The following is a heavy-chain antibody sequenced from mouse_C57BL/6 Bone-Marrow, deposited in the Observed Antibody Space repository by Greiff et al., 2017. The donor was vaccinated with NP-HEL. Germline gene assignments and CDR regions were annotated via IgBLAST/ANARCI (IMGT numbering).Heavy chain of an antibody. V-gene: IGHV1-18*01. CDR2: INPNNGGT. D-gene: IGHD2-5*01. Sequence: EVQLQQSGPELVKPGASVKIPCMASGYTFTDYNMDWVKQSHGKSLEWIGDINPNNGGTIYNQKFKGKATLTVDKSSSTAYMELRSLTSEDTAVYYCARVYYSKGYNAMDYWGQGTSVTVSS. CDR3: ARVYYSKGYNAMDY. J-gene: IGHJ4*01. CDR1: GYTFTDYN.